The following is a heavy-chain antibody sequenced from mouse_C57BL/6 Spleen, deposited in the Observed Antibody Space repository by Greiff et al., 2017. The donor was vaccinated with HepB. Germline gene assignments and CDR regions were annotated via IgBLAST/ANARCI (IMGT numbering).Heavy chain of an antibody. Sequence: EVKLVESGPELVKPGASVKISCKASGYSFTDYNMNWVKQSNGKSLEWIGVINPNYGTTSYNQKCKGKATLTVDQSSSTADMQLNSLTSEDSAVYYCARQDYDYDEGSYYAMDYWGQGTSVTVSS. J-gene: IGHJ4*01. CDR2: INPNYGTT. V-gene: IGHV1-39*01. CDR3: ARQDYDYDEGSYYAMDY. CDR1: GYSFTDYN. D-gene: IGHD2-4*01.